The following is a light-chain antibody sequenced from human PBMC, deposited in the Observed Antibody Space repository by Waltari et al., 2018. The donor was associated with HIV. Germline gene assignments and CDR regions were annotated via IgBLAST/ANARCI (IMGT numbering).Light chain of an antibody. CDR3: CSCPRSGIRYV. J-gene: IGLJ1*01. V-gene: IGLV2-23*02. CDR2: EVT. Sequence: SALTRPASVFGSRGRSITPHFTETGSNFGSDDLVPRYQQHPGQAPKLIIYEVTKRPSGVSNRFSGSKSGNTASLTISGLQAEDEADYYCCSCPRSGIRYVFGTGTKVTVL. CDR1: GSNFGSDDL.